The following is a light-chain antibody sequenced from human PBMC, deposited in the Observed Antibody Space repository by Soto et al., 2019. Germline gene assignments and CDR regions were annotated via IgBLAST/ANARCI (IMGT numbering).Light chain of an antibody. CDR1: SSDIGNYDF. V-gene: IGLV2-23*02. CDR3: CSYAGSSTFV. CDR2: EVS. Sequence: QSALTQPASVSGSPGQSITISCTGTSSDIGNYDFVSWYQQVPGTAPKAMIYEVSSRPSGVSNRFSGSKSGNTASLTISGLQAEDEADYYCCSYAGSSTFVFGTGTKLTVL. J-gene: IGLJ1*01.